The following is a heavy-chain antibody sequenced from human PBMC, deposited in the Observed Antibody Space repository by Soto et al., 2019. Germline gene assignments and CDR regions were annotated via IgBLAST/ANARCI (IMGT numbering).Heavy chain of an antibody. Sequence: QVQLQESGPGLVKPSETLSLTCTVSGGSISSYYWSWIRQPPGKGLEWIGYIYYSGSTNYNPSLKSRVTISVDTSKNQFSLKLSSVTAADTAVYYCSRGGITMIWGFDYWGQGTLVTVSA. CDR1: GGSISSYY. CDR3: SRGGITMIWGFDY. V-gene: IGHV4-59*01. D-gene: IGHD3-22*01. CDR2: IYYSGST. J-gene: IGHJ4*02.